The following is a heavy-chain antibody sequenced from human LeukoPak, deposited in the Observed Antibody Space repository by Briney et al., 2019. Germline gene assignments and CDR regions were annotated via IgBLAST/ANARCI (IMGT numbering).Heavy chain of an antibody. Sequence: SETLSLTCAVYGGSFSGYYWSWIRQPPGKGLEWIGEINHSGSTNYNPSLKSRVTISVDTSKNQFSLKLSSVTAADTAVYYCARDKYSSSWYEYGMDVWGQGTTVTVSS. CDR2: INHSGST. V-gene: IGHV4-34*01. D-gene: IGHD6-13*01. CDR1: GGSFSGYY. J-gene: IGHJ6*02. CDR3: ARDKYSSSWYEYGMDV.